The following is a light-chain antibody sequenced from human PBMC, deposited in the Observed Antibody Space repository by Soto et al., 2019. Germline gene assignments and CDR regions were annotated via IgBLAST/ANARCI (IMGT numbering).Light chain of an antibody. CDR1: ESVSTF. CDR2: EAS. V-gene: IGKV3-11*01. Sequence: DIVLRQAPSTLSLSPQDRATLSCRASESVSTFLAWYQQKPGQAPRLRIYEASRRATGIPARFSGGGSGTVFTLTISRLEPEDFAVYYCQQRSNWPWTFGQGTKVDIK. CDR3: QQRSNWPWT. J-gene: IGKJ1*01.